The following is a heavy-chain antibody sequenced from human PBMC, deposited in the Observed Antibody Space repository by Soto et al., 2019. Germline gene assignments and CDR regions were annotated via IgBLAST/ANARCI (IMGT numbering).Heavy chain of an antibody. CDR2: IYYSGST. CDR1: GGSISSGGYY. V-gene: IGHV4-61*08. CDR3: ARDAPDYGDDHGNSFDY. J-gene: IGHJ4*02. D-gene: IGHD4-17*01. Sequence: PSETLSITCTVSGGSISSGGYYWSWIRQHPGKGLEWIGYIYYSGSTNYNPSLKSRVTISVDTSKNQFSLKLSSVTAADTAVYYCARDAPDYGDDHGNSFDYWGQGTLVTVS.